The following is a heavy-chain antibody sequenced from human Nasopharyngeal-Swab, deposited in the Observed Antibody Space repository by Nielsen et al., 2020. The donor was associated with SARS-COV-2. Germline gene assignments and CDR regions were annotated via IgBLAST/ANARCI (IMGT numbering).Heavy chain of an antibody. V-gene: IGHV3-30*04. D-gene: IGHD4-17*01. CDR2: ISYDGSNK. CDR1: GFSFSSNA. J-gene: IGHJ4*02. Sequence: LKISCAASGFSFSSNAMHWVRQAPGKGLEWVAVISYDGSNKYYADSVKGRFTISRDISKNTLYLQMNSLRPEDTAVYYCARDDYGDYWYLDYWGQGTLVTVSS. CDR3: ARDDYGDYWYLDY.